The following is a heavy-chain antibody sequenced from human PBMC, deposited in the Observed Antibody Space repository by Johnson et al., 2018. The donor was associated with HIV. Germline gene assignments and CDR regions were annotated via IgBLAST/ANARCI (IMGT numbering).Heavy chain of an antibody. Sequence: QVQLVESGGGVVQPGRSLRLSCAASAFTFSSYGMHWVRQAPGKGLEWVAAIWSDGSNKYYADSVKGRFTISRDNSKNTLYLQMNSLRAEDTAVYYCAREGQEFNDAFDIWGQGTMVTVSS. CDR3: AREGQEFNDAFDI. CDR1: AFTFSSYG. V-gene: IGHV3-30*19. CDR2: IWSDGSNK. J-gene: IGHJ3*02. D-gene: IGHD3-10*01.